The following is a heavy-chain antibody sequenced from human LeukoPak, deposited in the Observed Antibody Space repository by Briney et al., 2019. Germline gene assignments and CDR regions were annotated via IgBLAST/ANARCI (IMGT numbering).Heavy chain of an antibody. V-gene: IGHV3-21*01. Sequence: GGSLRLSCAASGFNFSSYTMNWVRQAPGKGLEWVSSITSSSYIYYADSMKGRFTISRDNAKNSLYLQMNSLRAEDTAVYYCAELGITMIGGVWGKGTTVTISS. D-gene: IGHD3-10*02. CDR2: ITSSSYI. J-gene: IGHJ6*04. CDR3: AELGITMIGGV. CDR1: GFNFSSYT.